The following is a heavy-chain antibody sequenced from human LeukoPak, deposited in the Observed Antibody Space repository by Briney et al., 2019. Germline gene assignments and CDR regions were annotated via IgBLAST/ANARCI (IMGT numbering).Heavy chain of an antibody. D-gene: IGHD6-13*01. CDR2: FDPEDGET. J-gene: IGHJ4*02. Sequence: GASVKVSCKVSGYTLTELSMHWVRQAPGKGLEWMGGFDPEDGETIYAQKFQGRVTMTEDTSTDTAYMELGSLRSEDTAVYYCATDPRIAAALYYFDYWGQGTLVTVSS. CDR1: GYTLTELS. CDR3: ATDPRIAAALYYFDY. V-gene: IGHV1-24*01.